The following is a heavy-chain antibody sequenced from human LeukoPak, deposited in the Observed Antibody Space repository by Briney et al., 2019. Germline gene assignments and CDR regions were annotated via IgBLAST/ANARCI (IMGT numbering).Heavy chain of an antibody. J-gene: IGHJ4*02. CDR2: INGDGSST. V-gene: IGHV3-74*01. CDR3: ARAFCPGGSCYGRFDC. D-gene: IGHD2-15*01. CDR1: GLTLSTYW. Sequence: GGSLRLSCEASGLTLSTYWIHWVRRGPGKGLEWVSRINGDGSSTSYADSVKGRFTISRDNAKSTVYLQMNSLTAEDTAVYHCARAFCPGGSCYGRFDCWGQGTLVTVSS.